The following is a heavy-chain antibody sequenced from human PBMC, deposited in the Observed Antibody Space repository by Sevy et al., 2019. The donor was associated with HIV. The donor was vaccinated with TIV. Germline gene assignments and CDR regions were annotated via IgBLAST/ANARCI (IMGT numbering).Heavy chain of an antibody. CDR3: ARGLDAAPATDLWY. J-gene: IGHJ4*02. V-gene: IGHV3-30-3*01. D-gene: IGHD2-15*01. Sequence: GGSLRLSCAASGFTFSSYAMHWVRQASGKGLEWVAVISYDGSNKYYADSVKGRFTISRDNSKNTLYLQMNSLRAEDTAVYYCARGLDAAPATDLWYWGQGTLVTVSS. CDR1: GFTFSSYA. CDR2: ISYDGSNK.